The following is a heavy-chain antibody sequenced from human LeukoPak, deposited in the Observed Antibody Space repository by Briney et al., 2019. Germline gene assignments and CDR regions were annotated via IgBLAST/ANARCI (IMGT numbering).Heavy chain of an antibody. CDR1: GFSFSTYA. D-gene: IGHD1-26*01. CDR3: AEIPTGRREEWFDP. CDR2: ISAGGAT. J-gene: IGHJ5*02. V-gene: IGHV3-23*01. Sequence: GGSLRLSCAASGFSFSTYAMTWVRQIPGRGLQWVSAISAGGATYYADSVKGRFTISRDNSRSTLYLQMNSLRADDTAFYYCAEIPTGRREEWFDPWGQGTLVTVSS.